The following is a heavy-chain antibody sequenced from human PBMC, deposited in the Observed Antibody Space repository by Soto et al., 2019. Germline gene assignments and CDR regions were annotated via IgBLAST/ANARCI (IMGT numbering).Heavy chain of an antibody. CDR3: ARVGPAYSGSYGFDWFDS. CDR2: IYYSGST. CDR1: GGSISSYY. Sequence: ETLSLTCTVSGGSISSYYWSWIRQPPGKGLEWIGYIYYSGSTNYNPSLKSRVTISVDTSKNQFSLKLSSVTAADTAVYYCARVGPAYSGSYGFDWFDSWGQGTLVTVSS. V-gene: IGHV4-59*01. J-gene: IGHJ5*01. D-gene: IGHD1-26*01.